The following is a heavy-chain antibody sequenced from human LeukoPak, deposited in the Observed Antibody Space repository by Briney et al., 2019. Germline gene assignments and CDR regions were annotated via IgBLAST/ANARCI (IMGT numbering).Heavy chain of an antibody. D-gene: IGHD2-2*02. V-gene: IGHV3-23*01. Sequence: GGSLRLSCAASGFTFRSYVMNWVRQTPGKGLEWVSALSGSGGSTNYAGSVTGRFIISRDNSKNTLYLQMNSLRAEDTAVYYCAKAYCSSTSCYTDYSYGMDVWGQGTTVTVSS. CDR3: AKAYCSSTSCYTDYSYGMDV. CDR1: GFTFRSYV. CDR2: LSGSGGST. J-gene: IGHJ6*02.